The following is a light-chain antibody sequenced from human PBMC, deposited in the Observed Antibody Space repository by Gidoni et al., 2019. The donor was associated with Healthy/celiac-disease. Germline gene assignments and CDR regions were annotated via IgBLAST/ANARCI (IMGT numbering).Light chain of an antibody. J-gene: IGLJ3*02. CDR2: STN. Sequence: QSLLTQPPSAFGPPVQGVTSSCSGSSSNIGSNTVNWYQQLPGTAPKLLIYSTNQRPSGVPDRFAGSKSGTSASLAISGLQSEDEADYYCAAWDDSLNGWVFGGGTKLTVL. CDR1: SSNIGSNT. V-gene: IGLV1-44*01. CDR3: AAWDDSLNGWV.